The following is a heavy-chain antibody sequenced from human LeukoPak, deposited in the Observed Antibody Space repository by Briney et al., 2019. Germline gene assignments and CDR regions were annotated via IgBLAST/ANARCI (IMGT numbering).Heavy chain of an antibody. V-gene: IGHV4-4*02. CDR1: GGSISSSNW. D-gene: IGHD3-22*01. CDR3: ARDYTPRTYYYDSSGS. CDR2: IYHSGST. Sequence: SGTLSLTCAVSGGSISSSNWWSWVRQPPGKGLEWIGEIYHSGSTNYNPSLKSRVTISVDKSKNQFSLKLSSVTAADTAVYYCARDYTPRTYYYDSSGSWGQGTLVTVSS. J-gene: IGHJ5*02.